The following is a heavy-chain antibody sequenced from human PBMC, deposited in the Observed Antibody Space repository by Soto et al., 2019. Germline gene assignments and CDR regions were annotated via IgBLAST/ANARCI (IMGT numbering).Heavy chain of an antibody. CDR3: ARGTGPHGRWEY. D-gene: IGHD2-8*02. V-gene: IGHV3-74*01. J-gene: IGHJ4*02. CDR2: INGAGSDT. Sequence: EVQLVESGGGLVQPGGSLRLSCTASGFTFGSYWMHWVRQAPGKGLVWVSRINGAGSDTNYADSVKGRFTISRDNAKNTLYLQMNSLGAEDTAVYYCARGTGPHGRWEYWGQGTLVIVSS. CDR1: GFTFGSYW.